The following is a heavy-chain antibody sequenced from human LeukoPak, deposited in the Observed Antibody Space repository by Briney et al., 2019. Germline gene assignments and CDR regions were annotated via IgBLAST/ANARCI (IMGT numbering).Heavy chain of an antibody. J-gene: IGHJ6*03. CDR2: ISAYNGNT. Sequence: ASVKVSCKASGYTFTSYGISWVRQAPGKGLEWMGWISAYNGNTNYAQKLQGRVTMTTDTSTGTAYMELRSLRSDDTAVYYCARWQGRRYYYYYYMDVWGKGTTVTVSS. CDR1: GYTFTSYG. V-gene: IGHV1-18*01. D-gene: IGHD3-10*01. CDR3: ARWQGRRYYYYYYMDV.